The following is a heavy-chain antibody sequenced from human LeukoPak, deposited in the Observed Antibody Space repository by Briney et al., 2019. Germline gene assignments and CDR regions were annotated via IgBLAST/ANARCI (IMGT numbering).Heavy chain of an antibody. D-gene: IGHD3-16*01. CDR1: GFTFSSYW. V-gene: IGHV3-7*01. CDR2: IKQDGSEK. Sequence: GGSLRLSCAASGFTFSSYWMSWLRRAPGKGLEWVANIKQDGSEKYYVDSVKGRFTISRDNAKNSLYLQMNSLRAEDTAVYYCARIGLDFYFDYWGQGTLVTVSS. J-gene: IGHJ4*02. CDR3: ARIGLDFYFDY.